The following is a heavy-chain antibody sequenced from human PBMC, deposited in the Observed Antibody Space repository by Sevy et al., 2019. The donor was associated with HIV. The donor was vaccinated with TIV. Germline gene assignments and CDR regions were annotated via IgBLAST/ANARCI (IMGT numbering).Heavy chain of an antibody. D-gene: IGHD6-13*01. CDR2: ISGSGGST. V-gene: IGHV3-23*01. CDR3: AKDGSPYSSGWYAAPHYFDY. Sequence: GGSLRLSCAASGFTFSSYAMSWVRQAPGKGLEWVSAISGSGGSTYYADSVKGRFTISRDNSKNTLYLQMNSLRAEDTAVYYGAKDGSPYSSGWYAAPHYFDYWGQGTLVTVSS. J-gene: IGHJ4*02. CDR1: GFTFSSYA.